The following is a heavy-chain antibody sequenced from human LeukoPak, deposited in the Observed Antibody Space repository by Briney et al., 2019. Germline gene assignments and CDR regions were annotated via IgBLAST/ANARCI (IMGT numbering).Heavy chain of an antibody. J-gene: IGHJ4*02. CDR2: IYHSGSN. Sequence: KPSETLSLTCAVSGYSISSGYYWGWIRPPPGKGLEWIGSIYHSGSNYYNPSLKSRVTISVDTSKNQFSLKLSSVTAADTAVYYCARSEAAAGTGLNYWGQGTLVTVSS. V-gene: IGHV4-38-2*01. CDR3: ARSEAAAGTGLNY. D-gene: IGHD6-13*01. CDR1: GYSISSGYY.